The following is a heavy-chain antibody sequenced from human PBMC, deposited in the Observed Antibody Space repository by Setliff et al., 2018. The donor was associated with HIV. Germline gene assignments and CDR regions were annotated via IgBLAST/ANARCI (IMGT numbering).Heavy chain of an antibody. CDR3: ASDWELGHGFYI. CDR1: GYTFTGYY. Sequence: ASVKVSCKASGYTFTGYYVHWVRQASGQGLEWMGWMNPNSGNTGYAQKFQGRLAMTRNTSIDTAYMELSSLTSEDTAVYYCASDWELGHGFYIWGQGTMVTVSS. V-gene: IGHV1-8*02. D-gene: IGHD3-10*01. CDR2: MNPNSGNT. J-gene: IGHJ3*02.